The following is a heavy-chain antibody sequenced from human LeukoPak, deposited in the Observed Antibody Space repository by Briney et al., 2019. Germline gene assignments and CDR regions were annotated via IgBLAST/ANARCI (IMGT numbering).Heavy chain of an antibody. CDR3: ASYSTATYYFDY. Sequence: GRSLRLSCAASGFTFSSYAISWVRQAPGQGLEWMGRIIPILGIANYAQKFQGRVTITADKSASTAYMELSSLRSEDTAVYYCASYSTATYYFDYWGQGTLVTVSS. D-gene: IGHD2-15*01. V-gene: IGHV1-69*04. CDR1: GFTFSSYA. CDR2: IIPILGIA. J-gene: IGHJ4*02.